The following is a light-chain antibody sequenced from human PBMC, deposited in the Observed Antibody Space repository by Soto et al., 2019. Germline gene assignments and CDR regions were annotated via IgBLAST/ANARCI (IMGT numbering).Light chain of an antibody. V-gene: IGKV3-20*01. CDR1: QYVIGSY. CDR3: KQFGSSPWT. J-gene: IGKJ1*01. CDR2: GAS. Sequence: EIVLTQSPGTLSLSPGERATLSCRASQYVIGSYLAWYQHKPGQAPRLLIYGASSRATDIPDRFSGSGSGTDFTLTISRLEPEDFAVYYCKQFGSSPWTFGQGTRVEIK.